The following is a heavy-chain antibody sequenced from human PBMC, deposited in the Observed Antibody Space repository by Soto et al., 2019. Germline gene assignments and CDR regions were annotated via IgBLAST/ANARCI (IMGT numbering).Heavy chain of an antibody. CDR3: ATGINSRDGYNGFDY. D-gene: IGHD5-12*01. J-gene: IGHJ4*02. CDR1: GYTFTSYG. CDR2: IIPIFGTA. V-gene: IGHV1-69*13. Sequence: SLKVSCKASGYTFTSYGISWVRQAPGQGLEWMGGIIPIFGTANYAQKFQGRVTITADESTSTAYMELSSLRSEDTAVYYCATGINSRDGYNGFDYWGQGTLVTVSS.